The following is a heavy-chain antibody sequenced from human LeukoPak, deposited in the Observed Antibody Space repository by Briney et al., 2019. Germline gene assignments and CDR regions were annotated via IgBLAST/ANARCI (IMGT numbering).Heavy chain of an antibody. D-gene: IGHD3-22*01. V-gene: IGHV4-34*01. CDR1: GGSLSGYY. Sequence: SETLSLTCAVYGGSLSGYYWTWIRQAPGKGLEWIVEINPSGRISYNPSLKSRLTISVDASKNQFSLNLRSLTAADTAVYYCARGRQEVSMIVVVMTAVSYYLDVWGKGTTVTVSS. CDR2: INPSGRI. J-gene: IGHJ6*03. CDR3: ARGRQEVSMIVVVMTAVSYYLDV.